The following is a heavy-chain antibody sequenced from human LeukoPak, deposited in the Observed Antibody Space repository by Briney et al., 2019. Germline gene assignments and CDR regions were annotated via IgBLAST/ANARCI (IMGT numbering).Heavy chain of an antibody. CDR3: ARPYSSTWYLAFDI. Sequence: GGSLRLSCAASGFTLSPYTMHWVRQAPGKGLEYVSAISSNGGTSFYANSVKGRFTISRDNSKNTLYLQVGSLRAEDMAVYYCARPYSSTWYLAFDIWGRGTMDTVSS. D-gene: IGHD6-13*01. J-gene: IGHJ3*02. V-gene: IGHV3-64*01. CDR1: GFTLSPYT. CDR2: ISSNGGTS.